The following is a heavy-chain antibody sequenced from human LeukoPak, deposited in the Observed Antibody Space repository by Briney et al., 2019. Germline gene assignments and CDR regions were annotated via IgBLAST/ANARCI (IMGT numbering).Heavy chain of an antibody. Sequence: PGGSLRLSCAASGFTFDDYGMSWVRQAPGKGLEWVSGINWNGGSTGYADSVKGRFTISRDNAKNSLYLQMNSLRAEDTAVYYWARWAGSRWGGYYFDYWGQGTLVTVSS. CDR3: ARWAGSRWGGYYFDY. D-gene: IGHD1-1*01. J-gene: IGHJ4*02. V-gene: IGHV3-20*04. CDR2: INWNGGST. CDR1: GFTFDDYG.